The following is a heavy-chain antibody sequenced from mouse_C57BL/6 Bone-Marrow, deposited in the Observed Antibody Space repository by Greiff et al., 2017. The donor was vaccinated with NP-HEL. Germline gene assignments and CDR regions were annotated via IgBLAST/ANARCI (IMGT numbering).Heavy chain of an antibody. CDR3: TGQGYYYAMDY. J-gene: IGHJ4*01. Sequence: EVKLQESGGGLVQPGGSMKLSCVASGFTFSNYWMNWVRQSPEKGLEWVAQIRLKSDNYATHYAESVKGRFTISRDDSKSSVYLQMNNLRAEDTGIYYCTGQGYYYAMDYWGQGTSVTVSS. CDR2: IRLKSDNYAT. V-gene: IGHV6-3*01. CDR1: GFTFSNYW.